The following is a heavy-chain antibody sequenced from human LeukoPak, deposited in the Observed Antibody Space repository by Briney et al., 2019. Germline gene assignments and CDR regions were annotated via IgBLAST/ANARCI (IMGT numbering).Heavy chain of an antibody. Sequence: RASVKVSCKVSGYTLTELSMHWVRQAPGKGLEWMGGFDPEDGETIYAQKFQGRVTITADESTSTAYMELSSLRSEDTAVYYCAREGNYYDSSGYYDYWGQGTLVTVSS. CDR3: AREGNYYDSSGYYDY. CDR2: FDPEDGET. J-gene: IGHJ4*02. CDR1: GYTLTELS. V-gene: IGHV1-24*01. D-gene: IGHD3-22*01.